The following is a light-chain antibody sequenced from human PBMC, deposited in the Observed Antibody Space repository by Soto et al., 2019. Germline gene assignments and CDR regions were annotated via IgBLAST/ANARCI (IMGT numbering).Light chain of an antibody. Sequence: QSAPAQPASVSESPGQSITISCTGSSSDVGSHNLVSWFQQHPGRAPKVMVYEAFKRPSGVSNRFSGSKSGNTASLTISGLRAEDEADYYCGLYVGKSSWVFGGGTKVTVL. CDR1: SSDVGSHNL. J-gene: IGLJ3*02. V-gene: IGLV2-23*01. CDR3: GLYVGKSSWV. CDR2: EAF.